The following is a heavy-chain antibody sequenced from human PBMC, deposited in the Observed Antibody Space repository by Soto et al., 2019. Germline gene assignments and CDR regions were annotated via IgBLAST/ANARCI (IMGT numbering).Heavy chain of an antibody. J-gene: IGHJ4*02. D-gene: IGHD2-2*01. CDR3: AKPNLHCSSTSCFDY. CDR2: INGNGINT. V-gene: IGHV3-23*01. Sequence: PGGSLRLSCVVSGFTFSDYAMIWVRQAPGKGLEWVSFINGNGINTYYADSVKGRFTVSRDNSQNTLYLQMTSLRGDDTALYYCAKPNLHCSSTSCFDYWGQGTLVTVSS. CDR1: GFTFSDYA.